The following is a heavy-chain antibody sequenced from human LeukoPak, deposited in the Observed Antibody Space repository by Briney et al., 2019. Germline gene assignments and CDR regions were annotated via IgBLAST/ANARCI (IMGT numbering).Heavy chain of an antibody. V-gene: IGHV3-21*01. J-gene: IGHJ6*03. CDR1: GFTFSSYS. Sequence: GGSLRLSCAASGFTFSSYSMNWVRQAPGKGLEWVSSISSSSSYIYYADSVKGRFTISRDNAKNSLYLQMHSLRAEDTAVYYCARDWPKGDYYYYMDVWGKGTTVTVSS. D-gene: IGHD3-16*01. CDR3: ARDWPKGDYYYYMDV. CDR2: ISSSSSYI.